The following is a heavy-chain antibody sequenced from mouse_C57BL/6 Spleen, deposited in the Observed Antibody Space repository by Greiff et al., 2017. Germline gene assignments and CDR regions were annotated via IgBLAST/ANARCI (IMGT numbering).Heavy chain of an antibody. CDR1: GYAFTSYW. J-gene: IGHJ4*01. D-gene: IGHD2-1*01. V-gene: IGHV1-72*01. CDR3: ARGSDGNYIGSMDY. Sequence: QVQLQQPGAELVKPGASVKLSCKASGYAFTSYWMHWVKQRPGRGLEWIGRIDPNSGGTKYNEKFKSKATLTVDKPSSTAYMQLSSLTSEDSAVYYCARGSDGNYIGSMDYWGQGTSVTVSS. CDR2: IDPNSGGT.